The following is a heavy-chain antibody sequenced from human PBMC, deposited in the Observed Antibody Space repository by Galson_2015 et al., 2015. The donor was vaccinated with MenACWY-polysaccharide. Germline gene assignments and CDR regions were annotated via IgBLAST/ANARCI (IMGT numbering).Heavy chain of an antibody. CDR3: ARRWTGFGSGWIDS. CDR2: IYPGDSDT. Sequence: QSGAEVKKPGESLQISCRDSGNSFGSHWVGWVRQVPGKGLEWMGIIYPGDSDTRYSPSFQGQVTISADKSLNTAYLQWNSLKASDTAIYYCARRWTGFGSGWIDSWGQGTLVTVSS. CDR1: GNSFGSHW. D-gene: IGHD6-19*01. J-gene: IGHJ4*02. V-gene: IGHV5-51*03.